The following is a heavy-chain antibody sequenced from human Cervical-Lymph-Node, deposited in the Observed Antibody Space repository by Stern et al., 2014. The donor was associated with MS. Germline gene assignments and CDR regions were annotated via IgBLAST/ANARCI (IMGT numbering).Heavy chain of an antibody. CDR1: GYSFTNYW. D-gene: IGHD2-21*02. V-gene: IGHV5-51*01. CDR2: IYPGGSET. Sequence: EVQLVQSGAEVRKPGESLKISCEASGYSFTNYWIGWVSQMPGKGLEWMGIIYPGGSETTYSPSFQGQVPISADKSISTAYLQWSSLKASDTAIYYCARAYCGGDCYSGLSDYWGQGTLVTVSS. J-gene: IGHJ4*02. CDR3: ARAYCGGDCYSGLSDY.